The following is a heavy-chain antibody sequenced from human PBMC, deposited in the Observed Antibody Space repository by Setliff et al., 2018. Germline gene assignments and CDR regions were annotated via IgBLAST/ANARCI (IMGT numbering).Heavy chain of an antibody. V-gene: IGHV3-74*01. CDR2: ITTDGSST. CDR1: GFTFRNCG. J-gene: IGHJ6*02. Sequence: GGXLRLSCAASGFTFRNCGRQGVRQAPGKGLVWDSRITTDGSSTSYEDCVKXRFTISREXYKNXLYLXMXSLXXEXTAVYYXXXNXXXXXXYYYGMDVWGQGTTVTVSS. CDR3: XXNXXXXXXYYYGMDV.